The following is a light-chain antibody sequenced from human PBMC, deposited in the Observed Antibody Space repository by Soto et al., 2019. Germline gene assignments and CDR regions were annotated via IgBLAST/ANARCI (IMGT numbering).Light chain of an antibody. CDR2: WAS. V-gene: IGKV4-1*01. CDR3: QQYYSTPYT. CDR1: QSVLYSSNNKKY. Sequence: DIVTTQSPDSLAVSLGERATINCKSSQSVLYSSNNKKYLAWYQQKPGQPPKLLIYWASTRESGVPDRFSGSGSGTDFTLTISSLQAEDVAVYYCQQYYSTPYTFGQGTKLEIK. J-gene: IGKJ2*01.